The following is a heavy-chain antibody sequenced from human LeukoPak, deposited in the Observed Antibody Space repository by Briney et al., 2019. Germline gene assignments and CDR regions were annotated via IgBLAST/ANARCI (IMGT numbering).Heavy chain of an antibody. CDR2: IQYSGNT. J-gene: IGHJ4*02. CDR3: ARETNNWALDY. D-gene: IGHD1-20*01. V-gene: IGHV4-59*01. CDR1: GGSISTYY. Sequence: SETLSLTCTMSGGSISTYYWSWIRQSPGKGLEWIGFIQYSGNTKSNPSLKGRVTISLDMSKNQFSLRLTSVTAADTAVYYCARETNNWALDYWGQGTLVTVSS.